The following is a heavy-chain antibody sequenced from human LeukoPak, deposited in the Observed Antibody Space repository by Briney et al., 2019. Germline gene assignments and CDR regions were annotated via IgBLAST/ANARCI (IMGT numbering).Heavy chain of an antibody. J-gene: IGHJ3*02. CDR3: ARDSLIVVVRDAFDI. CDR2: IKQDGSEK. Sequence: GGSLRLSCAASGFTFSSYWMSWVRQAPGKGLEWVANIKQDGSEKDYVDSVKGRFTISRDNAKNSLYLQMNSLRAEDTAVYYCARDSLIVVVRDAFDIWGQGTMVTVSS. D-gene: IGHD3-22*01. CDR1: GFTFSSYW. V-gene: IGHV3-7*01.